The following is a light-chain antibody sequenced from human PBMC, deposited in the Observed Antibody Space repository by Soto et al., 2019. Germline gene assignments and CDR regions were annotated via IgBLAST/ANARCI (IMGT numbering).Light chain of an antibody. J-gene: IGLJ2*01. V-gene: IGLV1-44*01. CDR2: SNN. CDR3: SAWDDSLNGHVV. Sequence: QSVLPQPPSASGTPGQRVTISCSGSSSNIGSNTVNWYQQLPGTAPKLLIYSNNQRPSGVPDRFSGSKSGTSASLAISGLQSEDEADYYYSAWDDSLNGHVVFGGGTKLTV. CDR1: SSNIGSNT.